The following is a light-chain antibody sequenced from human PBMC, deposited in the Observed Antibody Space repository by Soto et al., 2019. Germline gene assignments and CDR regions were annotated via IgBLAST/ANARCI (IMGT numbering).Light chain of an antibody. CDR2: KAS. CDR1: QSIGIW. CDR3: QQYKDYSWT. V-gene: IGKV1-5*03. Sequence: IQMTQSPSTLSASVGDRVAITCRASQSIGIWLAWYQQKPGKAPRFLIYKASTLESGVPSRFSGSGSGTEFTLTINSLQPEDFGSYYCQQYKDYSWTFGQGTKVEIK. J-gene: IGKJ1*01.